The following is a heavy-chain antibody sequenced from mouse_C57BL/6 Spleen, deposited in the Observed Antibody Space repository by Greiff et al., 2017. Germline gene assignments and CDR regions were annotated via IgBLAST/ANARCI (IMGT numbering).Heavy chain of an antibody. CDR1: GYAFSSYW. CDR3: ARSHYSNYAMDY. D-gene: IGHD2-5*01. V-gene: IGHV1-80*01. CDR2: IYPGDGDT. Sequence: VQLQQSGAELVKPGASVKISCKASGYAFSSYWMNWVKQRPGKGLEWIGQIYPGDGDTNYNGKFKGKATLTADKSSSTAYMQLSSLTSEDSAVYFCARSHYSNYAMDYWGQGTSGTVSS. J-gene: IGHJ4*01.